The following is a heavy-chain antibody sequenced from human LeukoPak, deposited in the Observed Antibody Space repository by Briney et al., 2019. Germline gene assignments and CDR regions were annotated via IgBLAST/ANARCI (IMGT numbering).Heavy chain of an antibody. V-gene: IGHV1-24*01. CDR2: FDPEDGET. D-gene: IGHD1-26*01. Sequence: ASVKVSCKVSGYTLTELSMHWVRQAPGKGLEWMGGFDPEDGETIYAQKFQGRVTMTEDTSTDTAYMELSSLRSEDTAVYYCATALAYSGSYYALNHWGQGTLVTVSS. CDR1: GYTLTELS. CDR3: ATALAYSGSYYALNH. J-gene: IGHJ5*02.